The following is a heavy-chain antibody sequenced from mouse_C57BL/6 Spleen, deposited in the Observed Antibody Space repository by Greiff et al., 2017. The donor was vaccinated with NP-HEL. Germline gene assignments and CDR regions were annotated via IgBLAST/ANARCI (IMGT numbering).Heavy chain of an antibody. Sequence: VQLQQSGPELVKPGASVKISCKASGYAFSSSWMNWVKQRPGKGLEWIGRIYPGDGDTNYNGKFKGKATLTADKSSSTAYMQLSSLTSEDSAVYFCARGGMGVYFDYWGQGTTLTVSS. CDR1: GYAFSSSW. V-gene: IGHV1-82*01. J-gene: IGHJ2*01. D-gene: IGHD2-3*01. CDR3: ARGGMGVYFDY. CDR2: IYPGDGDT.